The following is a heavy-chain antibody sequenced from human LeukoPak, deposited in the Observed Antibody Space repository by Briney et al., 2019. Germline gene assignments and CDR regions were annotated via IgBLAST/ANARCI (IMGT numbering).Heavy chain of an antibody. CDR2: ITASGDRT. V-gene: IGHV3-23*01. CDR1: GFSFSNNA. J-gene: IGHJ4*02. Sequence: GGSLRLSCAAAGFSFSNNAMTWVRQAPGKGLEWVSSITASGDRTFNADSVKGRFTISRDNSKNTLYLLMNSLRAEDTALYYCARSTAASASDYWGQGTLVTVSS. CDR3: ARSTAASASDY. D-gene: IGHD6-13*01.